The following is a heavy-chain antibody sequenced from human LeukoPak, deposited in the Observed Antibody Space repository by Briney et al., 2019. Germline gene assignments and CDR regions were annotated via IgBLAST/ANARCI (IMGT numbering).Heavy chain of an antibody. V-gene: IGHV3-30-3*01. CDR3: AREEGSYSQRWSDY. J-gene: IGHJ4*02. CDR2: ISYDGSNK. D-gene: IGHD3-10*01. CDR1: GFTFSSYA. Sequence: GGSLRLSCAASGFTFSSYAMHWVRQAPGKGLEWVAVISYDGSNKYYADSVKGRFTIFRDNSKNTLYLQMNSLRAEDTAVYYCAREEGSYSQRWSDYWGQGTLVTVSS.